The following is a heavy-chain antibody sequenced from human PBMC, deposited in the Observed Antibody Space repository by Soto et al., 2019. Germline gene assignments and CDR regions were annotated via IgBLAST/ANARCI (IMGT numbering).Heavy chain of an antibody. Sequence: PSETLSLTCTASGGSISSYYWSWIRQPPGKGLEWIGYIYYSGSTNYNPSLKSRVTITVDTSKKQYSLKLSSVTAAETAFYYGARMVRGLYGMDVWGQGTTVTVSS. CDR1: GGSISSYY. D-gene: IGHD3-10*01. CDR3: ARMVRGLYGMDV. V-gene: IGHV4-59*08. CDR2: IYYSGST. J-gene: IGHJ6*02.